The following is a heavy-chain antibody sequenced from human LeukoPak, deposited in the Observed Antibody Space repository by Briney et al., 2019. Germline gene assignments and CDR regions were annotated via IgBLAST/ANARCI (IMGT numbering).Heavy chain of an antibody. V-gene: IGHV3-49*04. CDR3: TRTYCSSTSCYENY. Sequence: GRSLTLYCTASGFTFGDYAMSWVRQAPGKGLEWVGFIRSKAYGGTTEYASSVKGRFTISRDDSKSIAYLQMNSLKSEDTAVYYCTRTYCSSTSCYENYWGQGTLVTVSS. D-gene: IGHD2-2*01. J-gene: IGHJ4*02. CDR2: IRSKAYGGTT. CDR1: GFTFGDYA.